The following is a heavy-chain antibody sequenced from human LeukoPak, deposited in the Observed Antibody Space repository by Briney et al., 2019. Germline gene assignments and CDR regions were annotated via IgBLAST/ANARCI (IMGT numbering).Heavy chain of an antibody. Sequence: ASETLSLTCTVSGYSISSGYYWGWIRQPPGKGLEWIGSIYHSGSTYYNPSLKSRVTISVDTSKNQFSLKLSSVTAADTAVYYCARAGDSSGYYYGYFDYWGQGTLVTVSS. CDR2: IYHSGST. D-gene: IGHD3-22*01. CDR1: GYSISSGYY. CDR3: ARAGDSSGYYYGYFDY. V-gene: IGHV4-38-2*02. J-gene: IGHJ4*02.